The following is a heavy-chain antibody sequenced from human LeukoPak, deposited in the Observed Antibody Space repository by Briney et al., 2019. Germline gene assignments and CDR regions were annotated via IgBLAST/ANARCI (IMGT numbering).Heavy chain of an antibody. CDR2: IYHCGST. V-gene: IGHV4-38-2*02. CDR1: GYSISSGYY. J-gene: IGHJ5*02. CDR3: ARFHDNWFDP. Sequence: SETLSLTCTVSGYSISSGYYWGCIRQPPGKGLEWIGSIYHCGSTYYNPSLKSRVTISVDTSKNQFSLKLSSVTAADTAVYYCARFHDNWFDPWGQGTLVTVSS.